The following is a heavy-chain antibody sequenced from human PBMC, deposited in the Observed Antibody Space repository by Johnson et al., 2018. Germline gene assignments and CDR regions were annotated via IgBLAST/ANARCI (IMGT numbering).Heavy chain of an antibody. CDR2: IYSGGST. Sequence: VQLVESGGGLVQPGGSLRLSCAASGFTVSSNYMSWVRQAPGKGREWVSAIYSGGSTYYADSVKGRFTISRDNSKNPLYHQMNSLRAEDTAVYYCARGGADLAARAVYYYYYMDVWGKGTTVTVSS. CDR1: GFTVSSNY. D-gene: IGHD6-6*01. J-gene: IGHJ6*03. CDR3: ARGGADLAARAVYYYYYMDV. V-gene: IGHV3-66*02.